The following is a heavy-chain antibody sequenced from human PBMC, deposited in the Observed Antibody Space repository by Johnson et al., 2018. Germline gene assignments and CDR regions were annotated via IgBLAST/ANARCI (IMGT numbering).Heavy chain of an antibody. J-gene: IGHJ5*02. CDR3: VRELYYGYNGFDA. CDR2: ISSSGRTT. V-gene: IGHV3-11*01. D-gene: IGHD3-16*01. Sequence: QVQLVESGGASVRPGGSLRLSCTASGFNFGNSYMSWIRQAPGKGLEWISFISSSGRTTYDADSVKGRFTMSRDNDKNALYLEMNSLGVEDTAVYYCVRELYYGYNGFDAWGQGTQVIVSS. CDR1: GFNFGNSY.